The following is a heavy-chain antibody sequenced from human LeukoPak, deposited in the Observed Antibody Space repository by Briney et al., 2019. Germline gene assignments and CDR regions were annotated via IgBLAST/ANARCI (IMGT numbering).Heavy chain of an antibody. J-gene: IGHJ4*02. CDR2: FSPGDAGI. Sequence: GEPLKISAKASGSSITNFWIGWGRQLPGKGLEWMGVFSPGDAGITYSPSFQGQVTISVDKSISTAYLQWSSLKASDTAIYFCARQHCSGGTCYGDYWGQGTLVTVSS. D-gene: IGHD2-15*01. CDR3: ARQHCSGGTCYGDY. CDR1: GSSITNFW. V-gene: IGHV5-51*01.